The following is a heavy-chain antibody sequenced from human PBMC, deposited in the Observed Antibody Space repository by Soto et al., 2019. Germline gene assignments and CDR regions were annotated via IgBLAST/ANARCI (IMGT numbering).Heavy chain of an antibody. D-gene: IGHD2-8*02. V-gene: IGHV3-30*03. CDR2: ISRDGGTK. CDR1: GVTVSNYG. CDR3: TGEVASGY. Sequence: QVQLVESWGGVVQPGRSLRLSCPVSGVTVSNYGMHWVRQAPGKGLDWVVVISRDGGTKYYADSVKGRFPISRDNSRNTLFLEMNSLRSDDMAVYYCTGEVASGYWGQGTLVTVSS. J-gene: IGHJ4*02.